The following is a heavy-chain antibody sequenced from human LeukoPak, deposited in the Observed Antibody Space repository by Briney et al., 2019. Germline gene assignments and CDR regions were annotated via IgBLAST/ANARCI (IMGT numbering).Heavy chain of an antibody. D-gene: IGHD5-18*01. J-gene: IGHJ3*02. CDR2: IYHSGST. CDR3: ARDVRLPRRALDI. CDR1: GGSISSSNW. Sequence: SGTLSLTCAVSGGSISSSNWWNWVRQPPGKGLEWIGEIYHSGSTNYNPSLKSRVTISVDKSKNQFSLKLSSVTAADTAVYYCARDVRLPRRALDIWGQGTMVTVFS. V-gene: IGHV4-4*02.